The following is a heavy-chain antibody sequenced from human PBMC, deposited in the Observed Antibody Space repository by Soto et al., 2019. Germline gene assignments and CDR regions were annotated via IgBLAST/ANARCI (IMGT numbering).Heavy chain of an antibody. D-gene: IGHD2-8*02. V-gene: IGHV3-30*03. CDR1: GFTVSTYG. Sequence: QVQLVESGGGVVQPGRSLRLSCAVSGFTVSTYGMHWVRQAPGKGLEWVAVISRDGGTKYYADSVKGRFTISRDNCSNTLFLEMNSLRGDDMAVYYCTGEVASGYWGQGTLVTVSS. CDR3: TGEVASGY. J-gene: IGHJ4*02. CDR2: ISRDGGTK.